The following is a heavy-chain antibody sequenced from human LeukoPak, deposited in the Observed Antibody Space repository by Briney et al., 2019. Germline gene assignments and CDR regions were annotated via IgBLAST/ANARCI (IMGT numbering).Heavy chain of an antibody. V-gene: IGHV3-23*01. CDR1: GFTFSNYA. J-gene: IGHJ4*02. CDR2: ISGRDTST. Sequence: PGGSLRLSCAASGFTFSNYAMSWVRQAPGKGLEWVSSISGRDTSTYYADSVKDRFTISRDNSKSTLYLQIHSLRADDTAFYYCAKRPTFYKTFDYWGQGTLVTVS. D-gene: IGHD3-16*01. CDR3: AKRPTFYKTFDY.